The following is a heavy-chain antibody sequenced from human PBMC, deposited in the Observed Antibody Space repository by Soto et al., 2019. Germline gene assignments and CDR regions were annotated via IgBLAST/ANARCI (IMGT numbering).Heavy chain of an antibody. CDR3: ATLLMVRGGEIDY. Sequence: HPGGSLRLSCAASGFTFSSYAMSWVRQAPGKGLEWVSAISGSGGSTYYADSVKGRFTISRDNSKNTLYLQMNNLRAEDTAVYYCATLLMVRGGEIDYWGQGTLVTVSS. V-gene: IGHV3-23*01. J-gene: IGHJ4*02. CDR1: GFTFSSYA. CDR2: ISGSGGST. D-gene: IGHD3-10*01.